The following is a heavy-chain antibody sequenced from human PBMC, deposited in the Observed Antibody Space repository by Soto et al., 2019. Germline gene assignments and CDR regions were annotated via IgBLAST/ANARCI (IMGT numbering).Heavy chain of an antibody. V-gene: IGHV3-15*01. Sequence: PGGSLRLSCAASGFTFSNAWMSWVRQASGKGLEWVGRIKSKTDGETTDYAAPVKGRFTISRDDSKNTLYLHMSSLQTEDTALYYCTTDIKGDTAVDYWGQGTLVTVSS. CDR3: TTDIKGDTAVDY. D-gene: IGHD5-18*01. J-gene: IGHJ4*02. CDR2: IKSKTDGETT. CDR1: GFTFSNAW.